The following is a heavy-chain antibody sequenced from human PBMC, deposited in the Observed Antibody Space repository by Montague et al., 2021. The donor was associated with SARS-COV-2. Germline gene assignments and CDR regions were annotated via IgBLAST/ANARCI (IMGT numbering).Heavy chain of an antibody. Sequence: CAISGDSVSSNRAAWNWIRQSPSRGLEWLGRTYYRSKWFHDYAISVKSRIIINPDTSKNQFSLQLSSVTPEDTAVYYCANFAVSGTTADYWGQGILVTVSS. J-gene: IGHJ4*02. CDR2: TYYRSKWFH. V-gene: IGHV6-1*01. CDR3: ANFAVSGTTADY. CDR1: GDSVSSNRAA. D-gene: IGHD6-19*01.